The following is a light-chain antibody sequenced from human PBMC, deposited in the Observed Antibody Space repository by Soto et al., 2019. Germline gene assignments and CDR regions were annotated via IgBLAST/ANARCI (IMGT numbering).Light chain of an antibody. CDR3: QHYNSYSEA. CDR2: KAS. CDR1: QTISSW. J-gene: IGKJ1*01. Sequence: FKMYQSLATLSATVGDRITITCLASQTISSWLAWYQQKPGKAPKLLIYKASTLKSGVPSRFSGSGSGTEFTLTISSLQPDDFATYYCQHYNSYSEAFGQGTKVDIK. V-gene: IGKV1-5*03.